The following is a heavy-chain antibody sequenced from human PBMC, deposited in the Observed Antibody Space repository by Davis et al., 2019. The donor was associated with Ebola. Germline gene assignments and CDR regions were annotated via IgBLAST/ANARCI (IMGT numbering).Heavy chain of an antibody. CDR2: IKTDGSEE. D-gene: IGHD3-10*02. CDR3: ARNLFPSAMDV. J-gene: IGHJ6*04. V-gene: IGHV3-7*01. Sequence: GGSLRLSCATSGFTFSTYWMSWVRQAPGKGLEWVANIKTDGSEEHYVDSVKGRFTISRDNAKNTLYLQMNSLRDDDTAVYYCARNLFPSAMDVWGKGTTVTVSS. CDR1: GFTFSTYW.